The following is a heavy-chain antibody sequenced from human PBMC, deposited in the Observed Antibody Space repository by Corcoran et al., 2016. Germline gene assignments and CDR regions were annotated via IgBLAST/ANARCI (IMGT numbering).Heavy chain of an antibody. Sequence: EVQLVESGGVVVQPGGSLRLSCAASGFTFDDYAMHWVRQAPGKGLEWVSLISWDGGSTYYADSLKGRFTISRDNSKNSLYLQMNSLRAEDTALYYCAKDISDFWSGYGMDVWGQGTTVTVSS. CDR1: GFTFDDYA. V-gene: IGHV3-43D*03. J-gene: IGHJ6*02. CDR3: AKDISDFWSGYGMDV. D-gene: IGHD3-3*01. CDR2: ISWDGGST.